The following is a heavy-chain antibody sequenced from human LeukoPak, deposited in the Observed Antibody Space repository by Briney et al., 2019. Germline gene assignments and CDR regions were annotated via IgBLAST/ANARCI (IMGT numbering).Heavy chain of an antibody. J-gene: IGHJ4*02. CDR2: INPSGGST. V-gene: IGHV1-46*01. Sequence: ASVKVSCKASGYTFTSYYMHWVRQAPGQGLEWMGIINPSGGSTSYAQKFQGRVTMTRDTSTSTVYMGLSSLRSEDTAVYYCAREGYSYGYVDYWGQGTLVTVSS. D-gene: IGHD5-18*01. CDR1: GYTFTSYY. CDR3: AREGYSYGYVDY.